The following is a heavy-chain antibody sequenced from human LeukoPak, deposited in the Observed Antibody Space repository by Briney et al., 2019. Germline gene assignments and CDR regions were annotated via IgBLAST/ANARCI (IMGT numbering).Heavy chain of an antibody. D-gene: IGHD3-10*01. CDR1: GFTFSNFA. Sequence: PGGSLRLSCAASGFTFSNFAMSWVRQAPGKGLEWVSATSSSADTIYYADSVKGRFTISRDNSDNTLYLQMNSLRAEDTAVYYCAKVNYYGSGTSYRFHYFDYWGQGTLVTVSS. CDR2: TSSSADTI. V-gene: IGHV3-23*01. J-gene: IGHJ4*02. CDR3: AKVNYYGSGTSYRFHYFDY.